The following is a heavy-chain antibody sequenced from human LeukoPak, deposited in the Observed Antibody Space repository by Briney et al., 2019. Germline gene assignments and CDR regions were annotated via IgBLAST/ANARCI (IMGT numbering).Heavy chain of an antibody. D-gene: IGHD6-19*01. Sequence: GASVKVSCKASGYTFTGYYMHWVRQAPGQGLEWMGWINPNSGGTNYAQKFQGRVTMTRDTSISTAHMELSRLRSDDTAVYYCARARYSSGWYFDYWGQGTLVTVSS. J-gene: IGHJ4*02. CDR2: INPNSGGT. V-gene: IGHV1-2*02. CDR3: ARARYSSGWYFDY. CDR1: GYTFTGYY.